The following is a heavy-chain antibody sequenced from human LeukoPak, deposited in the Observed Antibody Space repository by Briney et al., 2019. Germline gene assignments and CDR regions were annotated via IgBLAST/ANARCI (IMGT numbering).Heavy chain of an antibody. CDR1: GFTFSSYA. CDR2: IRYDGRNK. CDR3: AKGGSNNWSFDN. J-gene: IGHJ4*02. D-gene: IGHD1-1*01. Sequence: GGSLRLSCAASGFTFSSYAMHWVRQAPGKGLQWVAYIRYDGRNKYSADSVKGRFTIYRDNSKSTLYLQMNSLRPEDTAVYYCAKGGSNNWSFDNWGQGTLVTVSS. V-gene: IGHV3-30*02.